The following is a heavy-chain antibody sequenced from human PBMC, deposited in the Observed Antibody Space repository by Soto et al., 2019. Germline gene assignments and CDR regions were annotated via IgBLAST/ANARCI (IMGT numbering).Heavy chain of an antibody. J-gene: IGHJ6*02. CDR1: GFTFSSSA. D-gene: IGHD5-12*01. V-gene: IGHV3-30-3*01. CDR3: ARDYYRFNSGYGFSMDV. CDR2: ISYDGSNK. Sequence: HPGGSLRLSCAASGFTFSSSAMHWVRQAPGKGLEWVAVISYDGSNKYYADSVKGRFTISRDNSKNTLYLQMNSLRAEDTAVYYCARDYYRFNSGYGFSMDVWGQGTTVTVSS.